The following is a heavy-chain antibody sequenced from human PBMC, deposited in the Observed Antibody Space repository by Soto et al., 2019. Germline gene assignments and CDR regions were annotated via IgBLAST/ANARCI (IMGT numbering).Heavy chain of an antibody. V-gene: IGHV5-51*01. J-gene: IGHJ4*02. CDR1: GYSFTSYC. D-gene: IGHD3-9*01. CDR2: IYPGDSDT. CDR3: ARRTRQAPGYYDILTGYYAPYDY. Sequence: PGESLKISCKGSGYSFTSYCIGWVRQMPGKGLEWMGIIYPGDSDTRYSPSFQGQVTISADKSISTAYLQWSSLKASDTAMYYCARRTRQAPGYYDILTGYYAPYDYWGRGTLVTVSS.